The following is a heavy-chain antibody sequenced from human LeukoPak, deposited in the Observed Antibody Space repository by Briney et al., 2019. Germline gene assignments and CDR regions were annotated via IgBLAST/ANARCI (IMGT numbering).Heavy chain of an antibody. Sequence: SETPSLTCAVSGYSISSGYYWGWIRQPPGKGLEWIGSIYHSGSTYYNPSLKSRVTISVDTSKNQFSLKLSSVTAADTAVYYCARQGWELLAAFDIWGQGTMVTVSS. CDR2: IYHSGST. CDR1: GYSISSGYY. V-gene: IGHV4-38-2*01. D-gene: IGHD1-26*01. CDR3: ARQGWELLAAFDI. J-gene: IGHJ3*02.